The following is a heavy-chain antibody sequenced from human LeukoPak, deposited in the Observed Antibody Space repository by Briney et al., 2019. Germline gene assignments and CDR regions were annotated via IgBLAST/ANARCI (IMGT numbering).Heavy chain of an antibody. CDR3: ARRHVEYSSSSDPYYFDY. CDR1: GGSLSSSSYY. J-gene: IGHJ4*02. V-gene: IGHV4-39*07. Sequence: SETLSLTCTVSGGSLSSSSYYWGWIRQPPGKGLEWIGSIYYSGSTYYNPSLKSRVTISVDTSKNQFSLKLSSVTAADTAVYYCARRHVEYSSSSDPYYFDYWGQGTLVTVSS. CDR2: IYYSGST. D-gene: IGHD6-6*01.